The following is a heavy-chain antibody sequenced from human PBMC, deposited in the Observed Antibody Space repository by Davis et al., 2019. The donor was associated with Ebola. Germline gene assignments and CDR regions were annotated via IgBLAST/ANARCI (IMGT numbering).Heavy chain of an antibody. V-gene: IGHV1-3*01. CDR2: INAGNGDT. CDR1: GYIFTTYA. Sequence: ASVKVSCKASGYIFTTYAIHWVRQAPGQRLEWMGWINAGNGDTKSSQKFQGRVTITRDTSASTAYMELSSLRSEDTAVYYCAREQGGVYYYYGMDVWGQGTTVTVSS. J-gene: IGHJ6*02. CDR3: AREQGGVYYYYGMDV.